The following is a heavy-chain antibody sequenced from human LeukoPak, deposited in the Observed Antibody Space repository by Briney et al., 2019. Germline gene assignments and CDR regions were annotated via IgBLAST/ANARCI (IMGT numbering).Heavy chain of an antibody. CDR1: GFTLSSYA. CDR3: AKGDYSSVPRTPFDY. CDR2: ISGSGGST. V-gene: IGHV3-23*01. J-gene: IGHJ4*02. Sequence: GGSLRLSCAASGFTLSSYAMSWVRQAPGKGLEWVSAISGSGGSTYYADSVKGRFTISRDNSKNTLYLQMNSLRAEDTAVYYCAKGDYSSVPRTPFDYWGQGTLVTVSS. D-gene: IGHD6-25*01.